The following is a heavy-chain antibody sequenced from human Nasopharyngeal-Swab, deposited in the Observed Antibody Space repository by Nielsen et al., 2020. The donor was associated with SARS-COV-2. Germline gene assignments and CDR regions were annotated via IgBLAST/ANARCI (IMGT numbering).Heavy chain of an antibody. CDR1: GFTFSSYG. CDR2: IWYDGSNK. V-gene: IGHV3-33*01. CDR3: AAVGRGAVAAYY. J-gene: IGHJ4*02. D-gene: IGHD6-19*01. Sequence: GGSLRLSCAASGFTFSSYGMHWVRQAPGKGLEWVAVIWYDGSNKYYADSVKGRFTISRDNSKNTLYLQMNSLRAEDTAVYYCAAVGRGAVAAYYWGQGTLVTVSS.